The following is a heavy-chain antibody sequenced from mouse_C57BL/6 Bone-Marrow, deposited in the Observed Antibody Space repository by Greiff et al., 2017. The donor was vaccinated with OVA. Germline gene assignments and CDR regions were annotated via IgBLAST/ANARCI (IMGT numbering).Heavy chain of an antibody. V-gene: IGHV1-42*01. CDR2: INPSTGGT. CDR3: ARDYYGSSGVN. Sequence: VQLQQSGPELVKPGASVKISCKASGYSFTGYYMNWVKQSPEKSLEWIGEINPSTGGTTYNQKFKAKATLTVDKSSSTAYMQLKSLTSEDSAVYYCARDYYGSSGVNWGQGTTLTVSS. CDR1: GYSFTGYY. J-gene: IGHJ2*01. D-gene: IGHD1-1*01.